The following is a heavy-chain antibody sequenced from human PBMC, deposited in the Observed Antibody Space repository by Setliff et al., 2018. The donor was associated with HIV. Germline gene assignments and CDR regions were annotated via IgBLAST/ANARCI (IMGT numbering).Heavy chain of an antibody. D-gene: IGHD6-13*01. Sequence: GASVKVSCKTSGGTLSNYVITWVRQAPGQGLEWMGMIIPMYNIPAYAQKFQGRVTFNADESTSTAYMELSSLSSEDTAVYYCARDQTGVAAAAFGGGSAWSDEGFDIWGQGTMVTVSS. CDR2: IIPMYNIP. V-gene: IGHV1-69*13. J-gene: IGHJ3*02. CDR1: GGTLSNYV. CDR3: ARDQTGVAAAAFGGGSAWSDEGFDI.